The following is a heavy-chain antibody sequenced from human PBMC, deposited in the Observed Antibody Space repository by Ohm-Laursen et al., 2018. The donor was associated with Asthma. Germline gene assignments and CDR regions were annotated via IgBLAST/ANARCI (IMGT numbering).Heavy chain of an antibody. V-gene: IGHV4-61*01. CDR2: IYYSGST. D-gene: IGHD2-2*01. CDR1: GGSVSSGSYY. J-gene: IGHJ3*02. Sequence: TLSLTCTVSGGSVSSGSYYWSWIRQPPGKGLEWIGYIYYSGSTNYNPSLKSRVTISVDTSKNQFSLKLSSVTAADTAVYYCASRIGYCSSTSCRKDDAFDIWGQGTMVTVSS. CDR3: ASRIGYCSSTSCRKDDAFDI.